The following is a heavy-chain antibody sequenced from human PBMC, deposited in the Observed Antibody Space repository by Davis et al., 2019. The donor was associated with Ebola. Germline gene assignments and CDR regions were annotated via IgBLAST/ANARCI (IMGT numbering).Heavy chain of an antibody. V-gene: IGHV3-23*01. CDR1: VITFSSYA. CDR2: ISGSGGNT. J-gene: IGHJ4*02. D-gene: IGHD1-26*01. CDR3: ARDSIEGATTFDY. Sequence: GESLKISCADSVITFSSYAMTWVRQAPGKGLEWVSAISGSGGNTYYADSVKGRFTISRDNSKNTLYLQMNSLRAEDTAVYYCARDSIEGATTFDYWGQGTLVTVSS.